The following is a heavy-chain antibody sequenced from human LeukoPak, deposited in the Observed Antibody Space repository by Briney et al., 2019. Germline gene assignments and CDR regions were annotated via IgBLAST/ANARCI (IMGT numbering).Heavy chain of an antibody. CDR1: GFTFSSYS. J-gene: IGHJ4*02. V-gene: IGHV3-21*01. Sequence: GRSLRLSCAASGFTFSSYSMNWVRQAPGKGLEWVSSISSSSSYIYYADSVKGRFTISRDNAKNSLYLQMNSLRAEDTAVYYCAAQGGYSSGWYYFDYWGQGTLVTVSS. D-gene: IGHD6-19*01. CDR3: AAQGGYSSGWYYFDY. CDR2: ISSSSSYI.